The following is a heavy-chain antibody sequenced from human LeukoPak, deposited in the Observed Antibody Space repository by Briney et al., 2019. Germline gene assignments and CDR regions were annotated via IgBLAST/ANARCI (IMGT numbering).Heavy chain of an antibody. CDR3: ARVRVGATTDY. CDR2: IYSGGST. Sequence: PWGSLRLSCAASGFTVSSNYMSWVRQAPGKGLEWVSVIYSGGSTYYADSVKGRFTISRDNSKNTLYLQMNSLRAEDTAVYYCARVRVGATTDYWGQGTLVTVSS. D-gene: IGHD1-26*01. CDR1: GFTVSSNY. J-gene: IGHJ4*02. V-gene: IGHV3-53*01.